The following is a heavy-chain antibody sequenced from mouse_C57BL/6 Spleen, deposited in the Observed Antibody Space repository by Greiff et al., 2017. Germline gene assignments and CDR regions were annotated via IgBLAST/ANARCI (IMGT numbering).Heavy chain of an antibody. Sequence: EVQGVESGGGLVKPGGSLKLSCAASGFTFSDYGMHWVRQAPEKGLEWVAYISSGSSTIYYADTVKGRFTISRDNAKNTLFLQMTSLRSEDTAMYYCASPPHYYGSSYEFAYWGQGTLVTVSA. CDR3: ASPPHYYGSSYEFAY. D-gene: IGHD1-1*01. V-gene: IGHV5-17*01. CDR2: ISSGSSTI. CDR1: GFTFSDYG. J-gene: IGHJ3*01.